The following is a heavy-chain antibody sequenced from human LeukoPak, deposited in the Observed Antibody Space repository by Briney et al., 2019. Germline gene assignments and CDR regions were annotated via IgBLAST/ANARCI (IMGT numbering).Heavy chain of an antibody. CDR1: GGSISSYY. D-gene: IGHD3-3*01. Sequence: PSETLSLTCTVSGGSISSYYWSWIRQPAGKGLEWIGRIYTSGSTNYNPSLKSRVTISVDTSKNQFSLKLSSVTAADTAVYYCARDHGYDFWSGYYYIDYWGQGTLVTVSS. V-gene: IGHV4-4*07. CDR2: IYTSGST. J-gene: IGHJ4*02. CDR3: ARDHGYDFWSGYYYIDY.